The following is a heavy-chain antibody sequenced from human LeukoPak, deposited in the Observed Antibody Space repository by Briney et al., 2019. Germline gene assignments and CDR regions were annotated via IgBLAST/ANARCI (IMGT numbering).Heavy chain of an antibody. CDR1: GVSISSYY. D-gene: IGHD6-13*01. CDR3: ARVKQQLGYYYYYMDV. V-gene: IGHV4-59*01. J-gene: IGHJ6*03. Sequence: SETLSLTCTVSGVSISSYYWSWIRQPPGKGLEWIGYIYYSGSTSYNPSLKSRVTISVDTSKNQFSLKLSSVTAADTAVYYCARVKQQLGYYYYYMDVWGKGTTVTISS. CDR2: IYYSGST.